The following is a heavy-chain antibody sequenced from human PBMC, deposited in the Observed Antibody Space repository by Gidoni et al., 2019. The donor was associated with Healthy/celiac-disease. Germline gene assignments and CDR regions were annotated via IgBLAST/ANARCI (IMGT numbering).Heavy chain of an antibody. Sequence: VQPGRSLRLSCAAPGFTFSSYAMHWGRQAAGKGLEWVAVISYDGSNKYYAAPGKGRFTISRDNSKNTLYLQMISLRAEDTAVYYCASVYGDSQGAFDIWGQGTMVTVSS. CDR2: ISYDGSNK. CDR3: ASVYGDSQGAFDI. J-gene: IGHJ3*02. CDR1: GFTFSSYA. V-gene: IGHV3-30-3*01. D-gene: IGHD4-17*01.